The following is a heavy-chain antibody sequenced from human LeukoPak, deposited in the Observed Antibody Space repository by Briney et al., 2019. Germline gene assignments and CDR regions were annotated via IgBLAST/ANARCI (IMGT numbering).Heavy chain of an antibody. V-gene: IGHV4-59*01. J-gene: IGHJ4*02. Sequence: SETLSLTCTVSGGSISSYYWSWIRQPPGKGLEWIGYIYYSGSTNYNPSLKSRVTISVDTPKNQFSLKLSSVTAADTAVYYCARLVVVIATVDYWGQGTLVTVSS. CDR3: ARLVVVIATVDY. CDR2: IYYSGST. D-gene: IGHD2-21*01. CDR1: GGSISSYY.